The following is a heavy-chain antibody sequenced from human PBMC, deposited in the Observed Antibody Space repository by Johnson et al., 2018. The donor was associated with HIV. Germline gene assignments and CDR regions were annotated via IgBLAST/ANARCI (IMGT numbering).Heavy chain of an antibody. D-gene: IGHD3-3*01. Sequence: QVQLVESGGGVVQPGGSLRLSCAASGFTFSSYAMHWVRQAPGKGLEWVAVISYDGSNKYYADSVKGRFTISRDNSKNTLYLQMNSLRAEDTAVYFCARDHDGLWGQGTMVTVSS. CDR1: GFTFSSYA. CDR3: ARDHDGL. J-gene: IGHJ3*01. V-gene: IGHV3-30-3*01. CDR2: ISYDGSNK.